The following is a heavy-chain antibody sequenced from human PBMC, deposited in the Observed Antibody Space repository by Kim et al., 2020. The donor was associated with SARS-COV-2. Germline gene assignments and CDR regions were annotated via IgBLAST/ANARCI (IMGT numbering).Heavy chain of an antibody. D-gene: IGHD3-3*01. CDR2: MNPNSGNT. Sequence: ASVKVSCKASGYTFTSYDINWVRQATGQGLEWMGWMNPNSGNTGYAQKFQGRVTMTRNTSISTAYMELSSLRSEDTAVYYCARVPAAGTIFGVVIKRYYGMDVWPRDHGHRLL. J-gene: IGHJ6*02. CDR1: GYTFTSYD. V-gene: IGHV1-8*01. CDR3: ARVPAAGTIFGVVIKRYYGMDV.